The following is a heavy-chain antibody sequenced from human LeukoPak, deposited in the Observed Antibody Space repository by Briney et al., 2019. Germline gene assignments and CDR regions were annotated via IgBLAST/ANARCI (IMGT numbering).Heavy chain of an antibody. CDR3: AKELTRVY. D-gene: IGHD2-21*02. CDR1: GFTFSDFA. CDR2: IIDNGFTT. Sequence: GRSLRLSCAASGFTFSDFAMSWVRQAPGKGPEWVSTIIDNGFTTFYADSVRGRFSISRDKSKSMLYLQMSSLRVEDTAVYYCAKELTRVYWGQGTLVTVSS. J-gene: IGHJ4*02. V-gene: IGHV3-23*01.